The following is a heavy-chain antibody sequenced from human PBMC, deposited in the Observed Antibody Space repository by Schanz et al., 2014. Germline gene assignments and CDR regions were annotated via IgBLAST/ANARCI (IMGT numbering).Heavy chain of an antibody. J-gene: IGHJ6*02. Sequence: DVQLLESGGGLVQPGGSLRLSCAASGFTFNSYAMTWVRHAPGKGLEWVSSISHSGGSKYYADSVKGRFTISRDNSENTLYLQMNSLSADDTAVFYCAKGMGYCSGGTCYDYYYYGLDVWGRGTTVTVSS. CDR2: ISHSGGSK. CDR3: AKGMGYCSGGTCYDYYYYGLDV. CDR1: GFTFNSYA. D-gene: IGHD2-15*01. V-gene: IGHV3-23*01.